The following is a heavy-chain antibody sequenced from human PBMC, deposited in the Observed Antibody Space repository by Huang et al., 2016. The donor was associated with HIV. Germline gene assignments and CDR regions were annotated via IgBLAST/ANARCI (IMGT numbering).Heavy chain of an antibody. CDR1: GGSFSGYS. Sequence: QVQLPQWGAGLLKPSETLSLTCAVYGGSFSGYSWSWIRQSPGKGLEWIGEINHSGSTNYNPALKSRLNISVDTSKNQFSLKLSSVTAADTAVYYCARERMMSWLDDHDAFDIWGQGTMVTVSS. CDR3: ARERMMSWLDDHDAFDI. V-gene: IGHV4-34*01. CDR2: INHSGST. J-gene: IGHJ3*02. D-gene: IGHD1-1*01.